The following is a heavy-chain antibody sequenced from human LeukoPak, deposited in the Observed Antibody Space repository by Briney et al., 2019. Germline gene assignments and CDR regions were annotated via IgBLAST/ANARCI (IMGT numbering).Heavy chain of an antibody. Sequence: PGGSLRLSCVGSGDSFIRHSMNWVRRAPGKGLEWIAYIASRGSPIYYADSVKGRFTVSRDNARTSLFLHMNSLRAEDTAVYYCARADCSSSTCYLRRSWFDPWGQGTLVTVSS. V-gene: IGHV3-48*01. CDR1: GDSFIRHS. D-gene: IGHD2-2*01. CDR3: ARADCSSSTCYLRRSWFDP. CDR2: IASRGSPI. J-gene: IGHJ5*02.